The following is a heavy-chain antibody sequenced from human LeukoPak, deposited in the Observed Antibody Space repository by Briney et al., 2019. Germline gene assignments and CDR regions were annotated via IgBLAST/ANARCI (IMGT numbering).Heavy chain of an antibody. CDR1: GGSFSGYY. Sequence: SETLSLTCAVYGGSFSGYYWSWIRQPPGKGLEWIGEINHSGSTNYNPSLKSRVTISVDTSKNQFSLKLSSVTAADTAVYHCARASFLLMSPGYFDYWGQGTLVTVSS. CDR2: INHSGST. J-gene: IGHJ4*02. CDR3: ARASFLLMSPGYFDY. D-gene: IGHD3-9*01. V-gene: IGHV4-34*01.